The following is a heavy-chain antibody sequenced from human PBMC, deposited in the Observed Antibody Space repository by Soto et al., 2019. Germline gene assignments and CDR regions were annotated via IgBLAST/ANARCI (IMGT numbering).Heavy chain of an antibody. CDR3: ARRSYDNSGYYYVDY. Sequence: QLHLQESGPGLVKPSETLSLTCTVSGDSITSSNKYWGWARQPPGKGLEWIGSTYYRGSAYYSPSLKSLVTISIDSSENQLSLKLSSVTAADTAVYYCARRSYDNSGYYYVDYWGQGTLVTVSS. D-gene: IGHD3-22*01. J-gene: IGHJ4*02. V-gene: IGHV4-39*01. CDR1: GDSITSSNKY. CDR2: TYYRGSA.